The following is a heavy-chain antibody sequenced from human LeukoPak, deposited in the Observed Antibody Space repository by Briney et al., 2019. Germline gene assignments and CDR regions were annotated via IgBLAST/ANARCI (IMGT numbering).Heavy chain of an antibody. V-gene: IGHV3-48*01. J-gene: IGHJ4*02. D-gene: IGHD3-22*01. CDR1: GFTFSSYS. Sequence: GGSLRLSCAASGFTFSSYSMNWVRQAPGKGLEWVSYISSSSSTIYYADSVKGRFTISRDNAKNSLYLQMNSLRAEDTAVYYCARVYYYDSSGYHYWGQGTLVTVSS. CDR2: ISSSSSTI. CDR3: ARVYYYDSSGYHY.